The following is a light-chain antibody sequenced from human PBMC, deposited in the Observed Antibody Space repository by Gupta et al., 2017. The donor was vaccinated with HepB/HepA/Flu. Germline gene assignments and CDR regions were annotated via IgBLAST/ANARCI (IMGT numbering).Light chain of an antibody. CDR3: QQYNNWPPSS. V-gene: IGKV3-15*01. CDR2: GES. Sequence: EIVLTQSPATLSRSPGERATLACRASQSVSSNLAWYQQKPGQAPRPLIYGESTKATGIPARFSGSGSGTEFTLTISSLQSEDFAVYYCQQYNNWPPSSFGQGTKLEIK. CDR1: QSVSSN. J-gene: IGKJ2*04.